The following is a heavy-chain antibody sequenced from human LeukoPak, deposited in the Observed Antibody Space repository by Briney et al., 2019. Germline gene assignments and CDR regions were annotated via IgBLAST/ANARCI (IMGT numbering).Heavy chain of an antibody. J-gene: IGHJ6*02. D-gene: IGHD1-26*01. CDR2: ISAYNGNT. Sequence: GASVKASCKASGYTFTSYGISWVRQAPGQGLEWMGWISAYNGNTNYAQKLQGRVTMTTDTSTSTAYMELRSLRSDDTAVYYCARVTLWELLDRYYYYGMDVWGQGTTVTVSS. CDR3: ARVTLWELLDRYYYYGMDV. V-gene: IGHV1-18*01. CDR1: GYTFTSYG.